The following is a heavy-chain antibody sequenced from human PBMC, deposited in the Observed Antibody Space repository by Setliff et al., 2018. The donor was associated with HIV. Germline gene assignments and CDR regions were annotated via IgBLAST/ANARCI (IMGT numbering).Heavy chain of an antibody. Sequence: LRLSCVASGFTISYYGMHWVRQAPGKGLEWVAVISHDGGNKYYADSVKGRFTISGDNSKNTLYLQMNSLRSEDAAVYYCAKDGISGGAYPPYYFDYWGHGTLVTVSS. J-gene: IGHJ4*01. D-gene: IGHD2-15*01. CDR2: ISHDGGNK. CDR1: GFTISYYG. V-gene: IGHV3-30*18. CDR3: AKDGISGGAYPPYYFDY.